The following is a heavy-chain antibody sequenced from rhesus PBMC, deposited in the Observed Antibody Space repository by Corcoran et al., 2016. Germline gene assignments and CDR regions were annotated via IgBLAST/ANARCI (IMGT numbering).Heavy chain of an antibody. Sequence: QVQLQESGPGLVKPSETLSLTCAVSGYSINSGFYWVWIRQPPGKGLEYSASISGGSGSTNYKPSLKSRVTISKDMSKNQFSLKLTSVTAADTAVYYCARHGLTGGFDYWGRGVLVTVSS. V-gene: IGHV4-99*01. CDR2: ISGGSGST. CDR1: GYSINSGFY. J-gene: IGHJ4*01. D-gene: IGHD7-45*01. CDR3: ARHGLTGGFDY.